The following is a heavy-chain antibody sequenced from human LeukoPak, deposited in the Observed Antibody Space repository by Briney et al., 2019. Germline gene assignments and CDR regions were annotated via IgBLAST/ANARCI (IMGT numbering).Heavy chain of an antibody. J-gene: IGHJ4*02. CDR1: GYTFTGYY. V-gene: IGHV1-2*06. CDR3: ARDHLYGDYGLGY. D-gene: IGHD4-17*01. Sequence: GASVKVSCKASGYTFTGYYMHWVRQAPGQGLEWMGRINPNSGGTNYAQKFQGRVTMTRDTSISTAYMELSRLRSDDTAVYYCARDHLYGDYGLGYWGQGTLVTVSS. CDR2: INPNSGGT.